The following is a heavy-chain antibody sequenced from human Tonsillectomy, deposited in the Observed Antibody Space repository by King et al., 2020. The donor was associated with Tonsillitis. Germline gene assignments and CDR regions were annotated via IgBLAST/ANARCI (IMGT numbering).Heavy chain of an antibody. J-gene: IGHJ4*02. CDR3: ARGPQLRFLEWLFSFDY. Sequence: VQLQQWGAGLLKPSETLSLTCAVYGGSFSGYYWSWIRQPPGKGLEWIGEINHSGSTNYNPSLKSRVTISVDTSKNQFSLKLSSVTAADTAVYYCARGPQLRFLEWLFSFDYWGQGTLVTVSS. V-gene: IGHV4-34*01. CDR2: INHSGST. D-gene: IGHD3-3*01. CDR1: GGSFSGYY.